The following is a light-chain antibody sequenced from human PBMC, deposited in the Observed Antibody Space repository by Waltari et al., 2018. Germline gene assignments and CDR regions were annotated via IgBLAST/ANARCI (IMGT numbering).Light chain of an antibody. CDR1: QSLVHSDGKTY. Sequence: DIVMTQSPRPPPVSLGQPAPISYRSSQSLVHSDGKTYLNWFHQRPGQSPRRLIYKVFNRESGVPNRFSGSGSGTDFTLKISRVEAEDVWTFYCMQATQSPRTFGQGTKVESK. CDR3: MQATQSPRT. V-gene: IGKV2-30*02. J-gene: IGKJ1*01. CDR2: KVF.